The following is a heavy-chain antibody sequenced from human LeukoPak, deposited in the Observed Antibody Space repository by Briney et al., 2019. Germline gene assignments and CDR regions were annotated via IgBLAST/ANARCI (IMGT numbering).Heavy chain of an antibody. J-gene: IGHJ4*02. CDR3: ARGGGGNFYYFDY. CDR2: INPSGGST. V-gene: IGHV1-46*01. Sequence: ASVNVSCKASGYTCTSYYMHWVRQAPGQGLEWMGIINPSGGSTSYAQKFQGRVTMTRDASTSTVYMELSSLRSEDTAVYYCARGGGGNFYYFDYWGQGTLVTVSS. D-gene: IGHD4-23*01. CDR1: GYTCTSYY.